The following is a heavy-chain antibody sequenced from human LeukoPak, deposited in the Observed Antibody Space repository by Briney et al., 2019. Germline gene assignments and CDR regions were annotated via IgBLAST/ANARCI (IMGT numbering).Heavy chain of an antibody. J-gene: IGHJ3*02. V-gene: IGHV4-59*01. CDR1: GGSISSYY. Sequence: PSETLSLTCTVSGGSISSYYWSWIRQPPGKVLEWIGYIYYNGSTNYNPSLKSRVTPSVATSTNQFSLKLSSVPAADTAVYYCARERIGVGSVAFDIWGHGTMVTVSS. CDR2: IYYNGST. CDR3: ARERIGVGSVAFDI. D-gene: IGHD1-26*01.